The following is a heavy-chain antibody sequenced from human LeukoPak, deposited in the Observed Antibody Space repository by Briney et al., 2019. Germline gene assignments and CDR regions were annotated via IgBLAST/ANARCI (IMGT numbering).Heavy chain of an antibody. CDR2: MNPDTGGR. J-gene: IGHJ4*02. D-gene: IGHD5-24*01. Sequence: ASVTVSCKASGYSFFVYYIHWIRQAPGQGLEWLGWMNPDTGGRKLAQKFQGRVTLTRDTSINTAYMELNSLQSDDTAVYFCARDRVEMSTSLSFFDNWGQGSLIPLSS. CDR3: ARDRVEMSTSLSFFDN. V-gene: IGHV1-2*02. CDR1: GYSFFVYY.